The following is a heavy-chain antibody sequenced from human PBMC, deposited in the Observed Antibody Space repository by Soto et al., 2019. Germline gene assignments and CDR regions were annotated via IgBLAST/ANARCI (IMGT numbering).Heavy chain of an antibody. D-gene: IGHD6-19*01. CDR2: LSGSGTST. Sequence: HPGGSLRLSCAASGFSFVNYAMNWVRQAPGKGLEWVSGLSGSGTSTYYADSVKGRFTISRDNSRDTLFLQMNSLTADDTAVYYCAKATTNGGWFNPFDSWGKGALVTVSS. V-gene: IGHV3-23*01. J-gene: IGHJ4*02. CDR1: GFSFVNYA. CDR3: AKATTNGGWFNPFDS.